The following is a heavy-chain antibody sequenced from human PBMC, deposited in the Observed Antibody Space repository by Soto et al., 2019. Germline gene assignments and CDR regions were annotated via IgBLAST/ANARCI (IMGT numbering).Heavy chain of an antibody. V-gene: IGHV1-18*01. CDR2: ISAYNDYT. Sequence: LEQSGAEVKKPGASVKVSCKASGYTFTSYGISWVRQAPGQGLEWMGWISAYNDYTKYAQKFQGRVIMTTDTSTTTAYMELRSLRSDDTAVYYCASRQVTTLNIGVDPIDNWGQGTLVTVSS. D-gene: IGHD4-17*01. CDR3: ASRQVTTLNIGVDPIDN. CDR1: GYTFTSYG. J-gene: IGHJ4*02.